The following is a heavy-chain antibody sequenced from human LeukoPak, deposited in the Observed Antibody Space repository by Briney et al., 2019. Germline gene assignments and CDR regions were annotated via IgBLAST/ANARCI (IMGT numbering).Heavy chain of an antibody. CDR3: VFMVRGVIGFDY. CDR1: GGSISSSSYY. Sequence: SETLSLTCTVSGGSISSSSYYWGWIRQPPGKGLEWTGSIYYSGSTYYNPSLKSRVTISVDTSKNQFTLKLSSVTAADTAVYYCVFMVRGVIGFDYWGQGTLVTVSS. J-gene: IGHJ4*02. D-gene: IGHD3-10*01. V-gene: IGHV4-39*01. CDR2: IYYSGST.